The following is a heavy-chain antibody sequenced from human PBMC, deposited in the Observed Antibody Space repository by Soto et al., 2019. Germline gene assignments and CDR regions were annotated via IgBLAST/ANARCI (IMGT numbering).Heavy chain of an antibody. Sequence: GESLKISCKGSGYSFTSYWIGWVRQMPGKGLEWMGIIYPGDSDTRYSPSFQGQVTISADKSISTAYLQRSSLKASDTAMYYCARSDMQRLRPYYYYGMEVWGQGTTVTVSS. CDR1: GYSFTSYW. J-gene: IGHJ6*02. D-gene: IGHD6-25*01. V-gene: IGHV5-51*01. CDR2: IYPGDSDT. CDR3: ARSDMQRLRPYYYYGMEV.